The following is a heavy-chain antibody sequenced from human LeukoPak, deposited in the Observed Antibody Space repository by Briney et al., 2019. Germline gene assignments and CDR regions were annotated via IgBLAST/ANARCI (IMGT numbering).Heavy chain of an antibody. CDR3: ARDLMNYDILTGYYGRKGTLDY. V-gene: IGHV1-18*01. D-gene: IGHD3-9*01. Sequence: ASVKVSCKASGYTFTSYGISWVRQAPGQGLEWMGWISAYNGNTNYAQKLQGRVTMTTDTSTSTAYMELRSLRSDDTAVYYCARDLMNYDILTGYYGRKGTLDYWGQGTLVTASS. J-gene: IGHJ4*02. CDR1: GYTFTSYG. CDR2: ISAYNGNT.